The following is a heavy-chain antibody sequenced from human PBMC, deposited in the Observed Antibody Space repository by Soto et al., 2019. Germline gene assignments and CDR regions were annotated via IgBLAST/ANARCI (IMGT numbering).Heavy chain of an antibody. CDR1: GGTLSSYA. V-gene: IGHV1-69*13. D-gene: IGHD5-12*01. CDR3: ASSGLRDGYNFDWFDP. CDR2: IIPIFGTA. Sequence: SVKVSCKASGGTLSSYAISWVRQAPGQGLEWMGGIIPIFGTANYAQKFQGRVTITADESTSTAYMELSSLRSEDTAVYYCASSGLRDGYNFDWFDPWGQGTLVTVSS. J-gene: IGHJ5*02.